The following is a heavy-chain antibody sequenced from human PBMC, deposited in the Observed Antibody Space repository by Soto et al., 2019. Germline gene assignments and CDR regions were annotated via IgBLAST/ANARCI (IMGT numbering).Heavy chain of an antibody. Sequence: LRLSCAASGFTFSTYGMHWVRQAPGKGLEWVSLISYDGNKSYYAGSVKGRFSISRDNSKNTLYLQMNNLRPDDTAVYFCAKSVLATVGTYFVHWGQGTVVTSPQ. V-gene: IGHV3-30*18. CDR2: ISYDGNKS. CDR1: GFTFSTYG. D-gene: IGHD6-13*01. J-gene: IGHJ4*02. CDR3: AKSVLATVGTYFVH.